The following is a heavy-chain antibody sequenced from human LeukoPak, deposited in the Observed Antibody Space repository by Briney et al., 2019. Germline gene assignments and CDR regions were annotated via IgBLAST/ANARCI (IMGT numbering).Heavy chain of an antibody. CDR2: ISVTDTST. V-gene: IGHV3-23*01. J-gene: IGHJ4*02. CDR1: GFTFSSYT. CDR3: ARGYCTTTSCSNPPY. D-gene: IGHD2-2*01. Sequence: PGGSLRLSCAASGFTFSSYTMTWVRQAPGKGLEWVSTISVTDTSTYYADSVKGRFTISRDNSKNTLYLQMSSLRAEDTAVYYCARGYCTTTSCSNPPYWGQGTLVAVSS.